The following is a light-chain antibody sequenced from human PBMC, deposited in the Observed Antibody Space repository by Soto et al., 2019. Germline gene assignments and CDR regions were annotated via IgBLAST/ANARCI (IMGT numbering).Light chain of an antibody. J-gene: IGKJ4*01. CDR3: QQYNNWPLT. V-gene: IGKV3-15*01. CDR2: GAS. CDR1: QSVSSS. Sequence: EIVMTQSPATLSVSPGERATLSCRASQSVSSSLAWYQQKPGQTPRLLIYGASTRATGIPARFSGSGSGTEFTLIISSLQSEDFAVYYCQQYNNWPLTFGGGTKVEIK.